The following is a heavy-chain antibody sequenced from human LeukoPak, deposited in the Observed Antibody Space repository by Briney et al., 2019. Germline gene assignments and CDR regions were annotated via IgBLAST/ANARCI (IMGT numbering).Heavy chain of an antibody. CDR2: INHSGST. V-gene: IGHV4-34*01. CDR1: GGSFSGYY. Sequence: SETLSLTCAVYGGSFSGYYWTWIRQPPGKGLEWIGEINHSGSTNYNPSLKSRVTISVDTSKNQFSLKLSSVTAADTAVYYCASLYPLDAFDIWGQGTMVTVSS. D-gene: IGHD2/OR15-2a*01. CDR3: ASLYPLDAFDI. J-gene: IGHJ3*02.